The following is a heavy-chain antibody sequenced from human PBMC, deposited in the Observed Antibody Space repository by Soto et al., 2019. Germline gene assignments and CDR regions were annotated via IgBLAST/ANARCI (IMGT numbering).Heavy chain of an antibody. D-gene: IGHD1-26*01. V-gene: IGHV3-11*01. J-gene: IGHJ4*02. CDR2: ISDSGSLT. CDR1: GFNFSAYY. CDR3: AGALVLGVGALSH. Sequence: GGSLRLSPAASGFNFSAYYMSWIRQAPGKGLEWVSYISDSGSLTHYGDSVKARFTISRDNAKASLYLQMDSLRAEDTAIYYCAGALVLGVGALSHWGKGTLVTVSS.